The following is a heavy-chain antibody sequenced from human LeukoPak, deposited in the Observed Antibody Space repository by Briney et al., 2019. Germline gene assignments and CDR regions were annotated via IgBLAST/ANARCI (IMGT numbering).Heavy chain of an antibody. Sequence: GESLKISCKGSGYRFTTYWIAWVRQMPGKGLEWMGIIYPGDSDTRYSPSFQGQVTISADKSISTAYLQRSSLKASDTAVYYCARRSPSAEYFQHWGQGTLVTVSS. V-gene: IGHV5-51*01. J-gene: IGHJ1*01. CDR3: ARRSPSAEYFQH. CDR2: IYPGDSDT. CDR1: GYRFTTYW.